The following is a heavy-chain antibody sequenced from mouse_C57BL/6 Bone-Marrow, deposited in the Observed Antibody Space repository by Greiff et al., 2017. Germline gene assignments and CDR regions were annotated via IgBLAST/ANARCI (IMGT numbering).Heavy chain of an antibody. CDR2: IYPGSGST. V-gene: IGHV1-55*01. Sequence: QVQLQQPGAELVKPGASVKMSCKASGYTFTSYWITWVKQRPGQGLEWIGDIYPGSGSTNYNEKFKSKATLTVDTSSSTAYMQLSSLTSEDSAVYYCATYYYGSSYSYYFDYWGQGTTLTVSS. CDR1: GYTFTSYW. CDR3: ATYYYGSSYSYYFDY. D-gene: IGHD1-1*01. J-gene: IGHJ2*01.